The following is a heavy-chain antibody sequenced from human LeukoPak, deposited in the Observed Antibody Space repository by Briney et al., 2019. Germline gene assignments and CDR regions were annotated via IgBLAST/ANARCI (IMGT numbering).Heavy chain of an antibody. CDR1: GGTFSKYT. D-gene: IGHD4-11*01. CDR2: ITPLFGTA. Sequence: ASVKVSCKASGGTFSKYTISWVRQRPGQGLEWMGGITPLFGTANYAQKFQGRVTITADESTSTAYMELSSLRSEDTAVYYCARDDWSGDYSNYWGGYYYGMDVWGQGTTVTVSS. J-gene: IGHJ6*02. CDR3: ARDDWSGDYSNYWGGYYYGMDV. V-gene: IGHV1-69*13.